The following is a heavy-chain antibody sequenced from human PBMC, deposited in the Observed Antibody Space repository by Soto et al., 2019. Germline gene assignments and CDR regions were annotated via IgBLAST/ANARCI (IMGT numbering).Heavy chain of an antibody. Sequence: SVKVSCKASGFTFTSSSVQWVRQARGQRLEGIGWNFIANGNKNYKQKYKETLTIPRAMSTSTAYMELSRLRSEDTAVYYCAEQKTFYYYDNPGRPIDPWGQGTLVTVSS. CDR2: NFIANGNK. CDR1: GFTFTSSS. CDR3: AEQKTFYYYDNPGRPIDP. V-gene: IGHV1-58*01. D-gene: IGHD3-22*01. J-gene: IGHJ5*02.